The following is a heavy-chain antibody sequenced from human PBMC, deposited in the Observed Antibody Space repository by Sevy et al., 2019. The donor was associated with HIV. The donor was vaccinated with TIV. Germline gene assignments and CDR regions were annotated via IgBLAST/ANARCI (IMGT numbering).Heavy chain of an antibody. CDR3: TKMLGGLYDHVWGSYRSYFDY. Sequence: GGSLRLSCAASGFTFSSYGMHWVRQAPGKGLEWVAVISYDGSNKYYADSVKGRFTISRDNSKNRLYLQMNSLTAEDTAVYYCTKMLGGLYDHVWGSYRSYFDYWGQGTLVTVSS. D-gene: IGHD3-16*02. CDR2: ISYDGSNK. J-gene: IGHJ4*02. V-gene: IGHV3-30*18. CDR1: GFTFSSYG.